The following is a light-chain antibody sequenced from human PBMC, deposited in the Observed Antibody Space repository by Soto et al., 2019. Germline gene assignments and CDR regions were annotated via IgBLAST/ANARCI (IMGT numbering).Light chain of an antibody. V-gene: IGLV2-14*01. CDR2: DVS. Sequence: SAVRRPGSVSGSPGQSIPFSCAGTSSDVGGYNYVSWYQQHPGKAPKLMIYDVSNRPSGVSNRFSGSKSGNTASLTISGLQAEDEADYYCSSYTSSSTLGGVFGTGTKVTVL. J-gene: IGLJ1*01. CDR1: SSDVGGYNY. CDR3: SSYTSSSTLGGV.